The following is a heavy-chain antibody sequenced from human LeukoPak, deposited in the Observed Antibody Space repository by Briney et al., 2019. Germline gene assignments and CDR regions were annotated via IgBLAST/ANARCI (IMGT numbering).Heavy chain of an antibody. CDR1: GGSISSYY. V-gene: IGHV4-4*07. CDR3: ARDRDCSSTSCYYFSFWFDP. D-gene: IGHD2-2*01. J-gene: IGHJ5*02. CDR2: IYTSGST. Sequence: SETLSLTCTVSGGSISSYYWSWIRQPAGKGLEWIGRIYTSGSTNYNPSLKSRVTMSVDTSKNQFSLKLSSVTAADTAVYYCARDRDCSSTSCYYFSFWFDPWGQGTLVTVSS.